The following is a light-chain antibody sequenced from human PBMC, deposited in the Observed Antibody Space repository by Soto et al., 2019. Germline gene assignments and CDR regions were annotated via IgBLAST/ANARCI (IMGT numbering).Light chain of an antibody. CDR2: SSN. CDR1: SSNIGGNT. J-gene: IGLJ3*02. CDR3: ASWDDSLNGRV. V-gene: IGLV1-44*01. Sequence: QSVLTQPPSASGTPGQRVTISCSGSSSNIGGNTVNWYQQLPGTAPKLLIYSSNQRPSGVPDRFSGSKSGTSASLAISGLQAEDEADYYCASWDDSLNGRVFGGGTKLTVL.